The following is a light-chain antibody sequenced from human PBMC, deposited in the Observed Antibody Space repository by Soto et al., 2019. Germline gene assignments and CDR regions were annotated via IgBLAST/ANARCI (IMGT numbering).Light chain of an antibody. V-gene: IGKV3-15*01. CDR3: QQCKDWPLT. Sequence: EIVMTQSPATLSVSPGERATLSCRASQSVSINLAWFQQKPGQAPRLLIYGASTRATGIPARFGGSGSGTEFTLTISSLQSEDFAVYYCQQCKDWPLTFGGGNQGGYQ. CDR2: GAS. CDR1: QSVSIN. J-gene: IGKJ4*01.